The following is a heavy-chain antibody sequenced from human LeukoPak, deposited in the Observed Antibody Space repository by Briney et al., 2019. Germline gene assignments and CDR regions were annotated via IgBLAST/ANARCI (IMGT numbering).Heavy chain of an antibody. CDR1: GGSISSSSYY. V-gene: IGHV4-39*01. CDR2: IYYSGNT. D-gene: IGHD2-2*01. J-gene: IGHJ4*02. Sequence: SETLSLTCTVSGGSISSSSYYWGWLRQPPGKGLERIGSIYYSGNTYYHPSLKSRVTIPVDTSKNQFTLKLSSVTAADTAVYYCARHRSEDCSSISCYARALDYWGQGTLVTVSS. CDR3: ARHRSEDCSSISCYARALDY.